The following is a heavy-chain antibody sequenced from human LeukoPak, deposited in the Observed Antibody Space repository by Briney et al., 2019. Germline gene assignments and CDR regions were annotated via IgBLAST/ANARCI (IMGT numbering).Heavy chain of an antibody. J-gene: IGHJ5*02. CDR2: INPNSGGT. D-gene: IGHD6-13*01. V-gene: IGHV1-2*02. CDR1: GYTFTGYY. Sequence: ASVKVSCKASGYTFTGYYIHWVRQAPGQGLEWMGWINPNSGGTNYAQKFQGRVTMTRDTSIRTAYMEVSKLTSDDTAVYYCARQAANGNWSDPWGQGTLVTVSS. CDR3: ARQAANGNWSDP.